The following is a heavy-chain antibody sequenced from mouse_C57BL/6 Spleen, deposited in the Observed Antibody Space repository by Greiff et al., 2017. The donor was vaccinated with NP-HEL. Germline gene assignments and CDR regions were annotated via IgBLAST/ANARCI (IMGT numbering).Heavy chain of an antibody. CDR2: IYPGSGNT. V-gene: IGHV1-76*01. CDR1: GYTFTDYY. Sequence: VQLQQSGAELVRPGASVKLSCKASGYTFTDYYINWVKQRPGQGLEWIARIYPGSGNTYYNEKFKGKATLTAEKSSSTAYMQLSSLTSEDSAVYFCARGYYEMDYWGQGTSVTVSS. J-gene: IGHJ4*01. CDR3: ARGYYEMDY.